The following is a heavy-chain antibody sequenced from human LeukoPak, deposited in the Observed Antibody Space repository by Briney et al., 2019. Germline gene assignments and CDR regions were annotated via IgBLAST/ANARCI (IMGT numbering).Heavy chain of an antibody. CDR1: GYTFTGYY. Sequence: ASVKVSCKASGYTFTGYYMHWVRQAPGQGLEWMGRINPNSGGTNYAQKFQGRVTMTRDTSTSTVYMELSSLRSEDTAVYYCARDQGGSYSGVSFDYWGQGTLVTVSS. V-gene: IGHV1-2*06. CDR2: INPNSGGT. D-gene: IGHD1-26*01. CDR3: ARDQGGSYSGVSFDY. J-gene: IGHJ4*02.